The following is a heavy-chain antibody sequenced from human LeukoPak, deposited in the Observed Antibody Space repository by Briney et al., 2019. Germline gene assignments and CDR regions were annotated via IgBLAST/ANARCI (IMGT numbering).Heavy chain of an antibody. V-gene: IGHV1-69*13. CDR2: IIPIFGTA. J-gene: IGHJ4*02. CDR1: GGTFSSYA. D-gene: IGHD3-22*01. CDR3: ARERREYYYDSSGSLGY. Sequence: ASVKVSCKASGGTFSSYAISWVRQAPGQGLEWMGGIIPIFGTANYAQKFQGRVTITADESTSTAYMELSSLRSEDTAVYYCARERREYYYDSSGSLGYWGQGTLVTVSS.